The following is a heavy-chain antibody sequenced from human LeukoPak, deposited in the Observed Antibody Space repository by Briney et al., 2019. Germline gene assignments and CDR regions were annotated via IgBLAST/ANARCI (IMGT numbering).Heavy chain of an antibody. V-gene: IGHV3-30*02. J-gene: IGHJ5*02. D-gene: IGHD2-2*01. CDR1: GFTFSSYG. CDR2: IGYDGSNK. Sequence: GGSLRLSCAASGFTFSSYGMHWVRQAPGKGLEGVAFIGYDGSNKYYADSVKGRFTISRDNSKNTLYLQMNSLRAEDTAVYYCAKDRCSSTSCYEKFWFDPWGQGTLVTVSS. CDR3: AKDRCSSTSCYEKFWFDP.